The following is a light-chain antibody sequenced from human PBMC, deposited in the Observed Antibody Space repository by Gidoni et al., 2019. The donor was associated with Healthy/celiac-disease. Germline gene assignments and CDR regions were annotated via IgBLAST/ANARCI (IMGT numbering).Light chain of an antibody. CDR3: SSYTSSSTPWV. J-gene: IGLJ3*02. Sequence: QSALTQPASVSGSPAQSITISCTGTSSDVGGYNYVSWYQQHPGKAPKLMIYEVSNRPLGVSNRFSGSKSGNTASLTISGLQAEDEADYYCSSYTSSSTPWVFGGGTKLTVL. CDR1: SSDVGGYNY. CDR2: EVS. V-gene: IGLV2-14*01.